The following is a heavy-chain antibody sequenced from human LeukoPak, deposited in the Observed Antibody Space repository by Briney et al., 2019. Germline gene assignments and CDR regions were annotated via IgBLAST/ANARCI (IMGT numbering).Heavy chain of an antibody. Sequence: PSETLSLTCAVSGYSISSGYYWGWIRQPPGKGLEWIGSIYHSGSTYYNPSLKSRVTISVDTSKNQFSLKLSSVTAADTAVYYCASSRGYSYGFFDYWGQGTLVTVSS. V-gene: IGHV4-38-2*01. CDR2: IYHSGST. CDR1: GYSISSGYY. J-gene: IGHJ4*02. D-gene: IGHD5-18*01. CDR3: ASSRGYSYGFFDY.